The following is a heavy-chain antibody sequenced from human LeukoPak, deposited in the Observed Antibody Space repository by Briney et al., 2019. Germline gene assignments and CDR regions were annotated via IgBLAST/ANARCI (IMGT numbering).Heavy chain of an antibody. J-gene: IGHJ3*02. CDR2: LYSAGST. V-gene: IGHV3-53*01. CDR3: ARWTNFHAFDI. Sequence: LELVSLLYSAGSTNYADSVKGRFTISRDDSKNTVYLQMNSLRAEDTAVYYCARWTNFHAFDIWGQGTLVTVSS. D-gene: IGHD1-1*01.